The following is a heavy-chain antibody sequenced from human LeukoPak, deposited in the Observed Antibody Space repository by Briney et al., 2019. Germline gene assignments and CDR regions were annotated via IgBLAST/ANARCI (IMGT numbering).Heavy chain of an antibody. V-gene: IGHV3-15*01. CDR2: LKWIIDGGTT. Sequence: GGSLRLSCAASGFTFSNTWMNWVRQAPGKGLEWVGRLKWIIDGGTTDYAAPVKGRFTVSRDDSINTLYLQMNSLRAEDTAVYYCARDGDYYDSSGYHDYWGQGTLVTVPS. J-gene: IGHJ4*02. CDR1: GFTFSNTW. D-gene: IGHD3-22*01. CDR3: ARDGDYYDSSGYHDY.